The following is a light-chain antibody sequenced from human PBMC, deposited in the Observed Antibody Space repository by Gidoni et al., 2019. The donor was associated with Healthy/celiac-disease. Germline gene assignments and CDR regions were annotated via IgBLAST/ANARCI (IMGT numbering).Light chain of an antibody. Sequence: DIQMTQSPSTLSASVGDGVTITCRASQSISSWLAWYQQKPGKAPKLLIYKASSLESGVPSRFSGSGSGTEFTLTISSLQPDDFATYYCQQYNSYRGTFGQGTKVEIK. CDR2: KAS. V-gene: IGKV1-5*03. CDR1: QSISSW. J-gene: IGKJ1*01. CDR3: QQYNSYRGT.